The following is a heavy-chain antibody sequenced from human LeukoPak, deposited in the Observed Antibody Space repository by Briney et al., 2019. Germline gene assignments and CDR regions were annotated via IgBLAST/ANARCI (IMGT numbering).Heavy chain of an antibody. D-gene: IGHD2-21*02. CDR2: INHSGST. J-gene: IGHJ2*01. Sequence: KPSETLSLTCAVYGGSFSGYYWSWIRQPPGKGLEWIGEINHSGSTNYNPSLKSRVTISVDTSKNQFSLKLSSVTAADTAVYYCARGSRGSGGDYYWYFDLWGRGTLVTVSS. V-gene: IGHV4-34*01. CDR3: ARGSRGSGGDYYWYFDL. CDR1: GGSFSGYY.